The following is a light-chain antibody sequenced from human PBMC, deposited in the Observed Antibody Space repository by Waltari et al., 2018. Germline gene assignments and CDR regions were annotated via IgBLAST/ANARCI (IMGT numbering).Light chain of an antibody. CDR1: DSDVGAYDF. Sequence: QSALTQPASVSGSPGQSTTISCSGTDSDVGAYDFVSWYQQHPGKAPHLIIYEVSNRPSGISNLFSASKSGNTASLTISGLQAEDEADYYCSSYTTSSAPGVFGTGTRVTVL. V-gene: IGLV2-14*01. J-gene: IGLJ1*01. CDR3: SSYTTSSAPGV. CDR2: EVS.